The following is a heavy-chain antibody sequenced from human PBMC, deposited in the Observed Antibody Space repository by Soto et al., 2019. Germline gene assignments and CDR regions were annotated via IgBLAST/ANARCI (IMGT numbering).Heavy chain of an antibody. Sequence: VQLLESGGGLVQPGGSLRLSCVISGFTFSSYAMSWVRQAPGKGLEWVALISYDGSNKYYADAVKGRFTISRDSSENTLYLQMNTLRAADTAVYYCGRCSSTSCHLGSDYWGQGTLVTVSS. D-gene: IGHD2-2*01. CDR3: GRCSSTSCHLGSDY. CDR2: ISYDGSNK. CDR1: GFTFSSYA. V-gene: IGHV3-30-3*01. J-gene: IGHJ4*02.